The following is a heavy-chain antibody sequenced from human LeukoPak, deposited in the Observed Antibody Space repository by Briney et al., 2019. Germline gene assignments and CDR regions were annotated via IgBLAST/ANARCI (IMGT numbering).Heavy chain of an antibody. Sequence: GGSLRLSCAASGFTFDDYAMHWVRQAPGKGLEWVSGISGSGGSTYYADSVKGRFTISRDNSKNTLYLQMNSLRAEDTAVYYCAGGSYVLRFLEWLPPSGYMDVWGKGTTVTVSS. J-gene: IGHJ6*03. CDR3: AGGSYVLRFLEWLPPSGYMDV. V-gene: IGHV3-23*01. CDR1: GFTFDDYA. CDR2: ISGSGGST. D-gene: IGHD3-3*01.